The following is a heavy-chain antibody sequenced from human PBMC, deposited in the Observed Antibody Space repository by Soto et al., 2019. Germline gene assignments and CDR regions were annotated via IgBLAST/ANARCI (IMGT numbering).Heavy chain of an antibody. Sequence: PSETLSLTCTVSVGSITGYYWSWIRQSPGKGLEWIGCSYYTGATNYNPSLKSRVTISVDTSKNQFSLTLSSATAADTAVYYCARDRTPRSGFDYWGQGTLVTVSS. V-gene: IGHV4-59*01. D-gene: IGHD7-27*01. J-gene: IGHJ4*02. CDR2: SYYTGAT. CDR1: VGSITGYY. CDR3: ARDRTPRSGFDY.